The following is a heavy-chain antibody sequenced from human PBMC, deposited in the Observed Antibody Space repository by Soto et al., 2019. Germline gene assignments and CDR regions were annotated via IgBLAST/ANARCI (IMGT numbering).Heavy chain of an antibody. V-gene: IGHV3-30*18. CDR2: ISYDGSHK. CDR1: GFNFSTYG. Sequence: HVQLVESGGGVVQPGRSLRLSCAVSGFNFSTYGMHWVRQAPGKGLEWVAVISYDGSHKAFADSVKGRIAISRDNSKNTLVLQKNSLREEDTAVYYCAKDLVNTSSWPADWGQGTLVTVCS. J-gene: IGHJ4*02. D-gene: IGHD3-22*01. CDR3: AKDLVNTSSWPAD.